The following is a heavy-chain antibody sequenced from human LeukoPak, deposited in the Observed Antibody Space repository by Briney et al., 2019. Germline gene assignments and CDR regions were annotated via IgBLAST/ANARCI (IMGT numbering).Heavy chain of an antibody. CDR3: ASLLGITFGGVIPREDY. J-gene: IGHJ4*02. V-gene: IGHV3-30-3*01. CDR2: ISYDGSNK. CDR1: GFTFSSYA. D-gene: IGHD3-16*02. Sequence: HPGGSLRLSCAASGFTFSSYAMHWVRQAPGKGLEWVAVISYDGSNKYYADSVKGRFTISRDNSKNTLYLQMNSLRAEDTAVYYCASLLGITFGGVIPREDYWGQGTLVTVSS.